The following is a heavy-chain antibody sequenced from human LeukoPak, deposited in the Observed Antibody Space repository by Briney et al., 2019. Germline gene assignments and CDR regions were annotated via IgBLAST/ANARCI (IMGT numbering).Heavy chain of an antibody. CDR1: GGTFSSYA. CDR2: IIPILGIA. CDR3: ARVEQWLADWYFDL. J-gene: IGHJ2*01. V-gene: IGHV1-69*04. D-gene: IGHD6-19*01. Sequence: GASVKVSCKASGGTFSSYAISWVRQAPGQGLEWMGRIIPILGIANYAQKFQGRVTITADKSTSTAYMELSSLRSEDTAVYYCARVEQWLADWYFDLWGRGTLVTVSS.